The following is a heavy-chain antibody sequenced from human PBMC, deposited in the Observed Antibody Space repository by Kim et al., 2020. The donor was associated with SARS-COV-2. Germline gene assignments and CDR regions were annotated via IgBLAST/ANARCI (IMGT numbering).Heavy chain of an antibody. CDR2: INHSGST. V-gene: IGHV4-34*01. Sequence: SETLSLTCAVYGGSFSGYYWSWIRQPPGKGLEWIGEINHSGSTNYNPSLKSRVTISVDTSKNQFSLKLSSVTAADTAVYYCARGSQEYYYGSGSSYYFDYWGQGTLVTGSS. CDR1: GGSFSGYY. D-gene: IGHD3-10*01. CDR3: ARGSQEYYYGSGSSYYFDY. J-gene: IGHJ4*02.